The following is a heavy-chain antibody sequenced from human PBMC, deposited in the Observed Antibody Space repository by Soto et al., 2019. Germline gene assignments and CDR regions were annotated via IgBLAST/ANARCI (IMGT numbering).Heavy chain of an antibody. CDR1: GFTFSSYD. V-gene: IGHV3-13*01. D-gene: IGHD6-6*01. Sequence: GGSLRLSCAASGFTFSSYDMHWVRQATGKGLEWVSAIGTAGDTYYPGSVKGRFTISRENAKNSLYLQMNSLRAEDTAVYYCARGGGAIAAPVNVAFDIWGQGTMVTVSS. J-gene: IGHJ3*02. CDR2: IGTAGDT. CDR3: ARGGGAIAAPVNVAFDI.